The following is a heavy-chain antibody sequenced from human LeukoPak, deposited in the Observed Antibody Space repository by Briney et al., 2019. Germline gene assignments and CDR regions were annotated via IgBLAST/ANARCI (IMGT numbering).Heavy chain of an antibody. Sequence: QSGGSLRLSCAASGFSFNNYAMNWVRQAPGRGLEWVANIKQDGSEKYYVDSVKGRFTISRDNAKNSLYLQMNSLRAEDTALYYCARVLYISDWYVSSLVDYWGQGTLVTVSS. CDR1: GFSFNNYA. V-gene: IGHV3-7*04. J-gene: IGHJ4*02. CDR3: ARVLYISDWYVSSLVDY. D-gene: IGHD6-19*01. CDR2: IKQDGSEK.